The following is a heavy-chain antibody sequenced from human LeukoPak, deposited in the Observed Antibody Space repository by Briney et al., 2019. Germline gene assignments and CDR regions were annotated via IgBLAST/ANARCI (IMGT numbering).Heavy chain of an antibody. V-gene: IGHV4-30-4*01. Sequence: PSETLSLTCSVSGDSISSGDYYWSWIRQPPGKGLEWIGYIYYSGSTYYNPSLQSRVTISVETSKNQFSLKLSSVTAADTAVYYCARRWYSYGHQTFDYWGQGTLVTVSS. J-gene: IGHJ4*02. CDR3: ARRWYSYGHQTFDY. D-gene: IGHD5-18*01. CDR2: IYYSGST. CDR1: GDSISSGDYY.